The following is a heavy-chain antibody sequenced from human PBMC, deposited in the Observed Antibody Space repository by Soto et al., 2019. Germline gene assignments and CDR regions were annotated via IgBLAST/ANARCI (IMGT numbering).Heavy chain of an antibody. D-gene: IGHD6-19*01. V-gene: IGHV3-30-3*01. CDR1: GFTFSSYV. Sequence: QVQLVESGGGVVQPGRSLTLSCVASGFTFSSYVIHWVRQTPGKGLECVAFISRDGSTAYYADSVKGRFTLSRDNSKNPLYLEMTILTAVDSAVYYSATDDAGSSDCDLGYCGQGTPVIVSS. CDR3: ATDDAGSSDCDLGY. J-gene: IGHJ4*02. CDR2: ISRDGSTA.